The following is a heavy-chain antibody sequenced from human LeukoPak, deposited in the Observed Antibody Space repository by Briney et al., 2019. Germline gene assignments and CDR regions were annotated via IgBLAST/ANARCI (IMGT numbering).Heavy chain of an antibody. D-gene: IGHD1-26*01. J-gene: IGHJ4*02. CDR3: AREKTSGTFDY. CDR1: GYSISSGYY. V-gene: IGHV4-38-2*02. Sequence: SETLSLTCTVSGYSISSGYYWGWIRQPPGKGLEWIGSIYHSGTTYYNPSLKSRVTISVDTSKNQLSLKLTSVTAAYTAVYYCAREKTSGTFDYWGQGTLVTVSS. CDR2: IYHSGTT.